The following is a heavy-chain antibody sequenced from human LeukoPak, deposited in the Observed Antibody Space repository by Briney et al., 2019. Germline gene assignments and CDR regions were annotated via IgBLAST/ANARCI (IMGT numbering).Heavy chain of an antibody. V-gene: IGHV3-33*01. CDR2: MWYDGSNK. D-gene: IGHD5-12*01. CDR1: GFTFSSYG. J-gene: IGHJ3*02. CDR3: AIHLGYSGYYHGGHAFDI. Sequence: GGSLRLSCAASGFTFSSYGMHWVRQAPGNGLEWVAVMWYDGSNKYYADSVKGRFTISRDNSKNTLYLQMNSLRAEDTAVYYCAIHLGYSGYYHGGHAFDIWGQGTMVTASS.